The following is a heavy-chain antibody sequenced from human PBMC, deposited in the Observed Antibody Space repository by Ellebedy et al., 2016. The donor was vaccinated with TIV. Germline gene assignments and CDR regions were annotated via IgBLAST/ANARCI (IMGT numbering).Heavy chain of an antibody. CDR1: GFTFSSYD. CDR3: AKEYSSSSDH. V-gene: IGHV3-23*01. J-gene: IGHJ4*02. CDR2: ISKTGDTT. D-gene: IGHD6-19*01. Sequence: GESLKISCAASGFTFSSYDMSWVRQAPGKGLEWVSGISKTGDTTYYADSVKGRFTISRDNSKNTLYLQMNSLRAEDTDVYYCAKEYSSSSDHWGQGTLVTVSS.